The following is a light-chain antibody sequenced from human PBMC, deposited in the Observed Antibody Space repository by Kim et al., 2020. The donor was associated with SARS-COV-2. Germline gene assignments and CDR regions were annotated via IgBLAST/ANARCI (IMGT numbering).Light chain of an antibody. J-gene: IGLJ2*01. V-gene: IGLV3-19*01. CDR2: GKN. CDR3: NSRDSSGDHLV. CDR1: NLRSYY. Sequence: SSELTQDPAVSVALGQTVRITCQGDNLRSYYTGWYQQKPGQAPILVIYGKNNRPSWIPDRFSGSRSGNTASLTITGAQVEDEADYYCNSRDSSGDHLVFGGGTKLTVL.